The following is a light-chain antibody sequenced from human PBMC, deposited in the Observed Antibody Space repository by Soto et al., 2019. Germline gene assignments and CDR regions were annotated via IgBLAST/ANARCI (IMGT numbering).Light chain of an antibody. CDR3: NSYADTHIFV. J-gene: IGLJ1*01. CDR1: SSDVGGYNY. CDR2: EVS. V-gene: IGLV2-8*01. Sequence: QSVLTQPPSASGSPGQSVTISCTGTSSDVGGYNYVSWYQQHPGKAPKVIIYEVSKRPSGVPDRFSGSRSGSKASLTVSGLQAEDESDYDCNSYADTHIFVFGTGTKVTVL.